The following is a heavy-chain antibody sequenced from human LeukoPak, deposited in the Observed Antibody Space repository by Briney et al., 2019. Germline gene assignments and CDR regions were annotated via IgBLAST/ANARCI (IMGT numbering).Heavy chain of an antibody. D-gene: IGHD3-9*01. V-gene: IGHV1-69*04. CDR3: ARELRYFDWQSFDP. CDR1: GGTFSSYA. CDR2: IIPILGIA. J-gene: IGHJ5*02. Sequence: ASVKVSCKASGGTFSSYAISWVRQAPGQGLEWMGRIIPILGIANYAQKFQGRVTITADKSTSTAYMELSSLRSGDTAVYYCARELRYFDWQSFDPWGQGTLVTVSS.